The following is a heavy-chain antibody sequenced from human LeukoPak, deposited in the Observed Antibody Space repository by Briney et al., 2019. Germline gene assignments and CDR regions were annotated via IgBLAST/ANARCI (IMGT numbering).Heavy chain of an antibody. V-gene: IGHV4-34*01. CDR1: GGSFSGYY. CDR2: VNHSGST. J-gene: IGHJ4*02. Sequence: PSETLSLTCAVYGGSFSGYYWSWIRQPPRKGLEWIGEVNHSGSTNYNPSLKSRVTISVDTSKNQFSLKLSSVTAADTAVYYCARGSGRAGWFGDLYFDHWGQGTLVTVSS. CDR3: ARGSGRAGWFGDLYFDH. D-gene: IGHD3-10*01.